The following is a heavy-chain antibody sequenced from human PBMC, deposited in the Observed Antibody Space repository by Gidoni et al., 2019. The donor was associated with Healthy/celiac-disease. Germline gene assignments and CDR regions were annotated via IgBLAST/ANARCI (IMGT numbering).Heavy chain of an antibody. V-gene: IGHV1-46*01. J-gene: IGHJ4*02. CDR1: GYTFTSYY. CDR3: ARQAYSYDSSGYYSY. Sequence: QVQLVQSGAEVKKPGASVKVSCKASGYTFTSYYMHWVRQAPGQGLEWMGIINPSGGSTSYAQKFQGRVTMTRDTSTSTVYMELSSLRSEDTAVYYCARQAYSYDSSGYYSYWGQGTLVTVSS. D-gene: IGHD3-22*01. CDR2: INPSGGST.